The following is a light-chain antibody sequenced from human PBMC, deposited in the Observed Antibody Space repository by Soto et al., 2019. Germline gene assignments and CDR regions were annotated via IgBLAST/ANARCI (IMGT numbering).Light chain of an antibody. CDR1: SSNIGSNY. CDR3: ATWDYSLSAGV. CDR2: DNN. V-gene: IGLV1-51*01. J-gene: IGLJ2*01. Sequence: QSALTQPPSVSAAPGQKVTISCSGSSSNIGSNYVSWYQQLPGTAPKLLIYDNNERPSGIPDRFSGSKSGTSATLGITGLQTGDEADYYCATWDYSLSAGVFGGGTKVTVL.